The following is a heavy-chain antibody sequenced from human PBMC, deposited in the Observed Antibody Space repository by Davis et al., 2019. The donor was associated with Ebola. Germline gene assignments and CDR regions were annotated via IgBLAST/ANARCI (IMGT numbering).Heavy chain of an antibody. D-gene: IGHD3-9*01. CDR3: AKDSLRYFDWSVGMDV. CDR1: GFTFSSYD. V-gene: IGHV3-13*01. Sequence: GESLKISCAASGFTFSSYDMHWVRQAAGKGLEWVSLIGTAGNTHYPDSVKGRFTVSRENAKNSLYLQMNSLRAGDTAVYYCAKDSLRYFDWSVGMDVWGQGTTVTVSS. CDR2: IGTAGNT. J-gene: IGHJ6*02.